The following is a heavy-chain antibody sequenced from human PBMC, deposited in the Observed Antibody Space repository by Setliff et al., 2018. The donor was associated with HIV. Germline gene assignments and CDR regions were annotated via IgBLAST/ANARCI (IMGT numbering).Heavy chain of an antibody. V-gene: IGHV1-69*13. CDR3: ARAVSYCDSSPFDH. J-gene: IGHJ4*02. CDR1: GGTLRSHS. CDR2: VNPILGMT. D-gene: IGHD3-16*02. Sequence: ASVKVSCQASGGTLRSHSIRWVRQAPGHGLEWMGGVNPILGMTKYAQNFQGRVTITADESTTTAHMELSSLRSDDTAVYYCARAVSYCDSSPFDHWGQGTLVTVSS.